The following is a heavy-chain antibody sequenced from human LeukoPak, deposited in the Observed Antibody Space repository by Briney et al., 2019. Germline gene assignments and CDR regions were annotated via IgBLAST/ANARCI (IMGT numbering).Heavy chain of an antibody. CDR3: ATATSGSYYGTDAFDI. D-gene: IGHD1-26*01. CDR1: GYTLTGYY. Sequence: GASVKVSCKASGYTLTGYYMHWVRQAPGQGLEWMGGIIPIFGTANYAQKFQGRVTITADESTSTAYMELSSLRSEDTAVYYCATATSGSYYGTDAFDIWGQGTMVTVSS. V-gene: IGHV1-69*13. J-gene: IGHJ3*02. CDR2: IIPIFGTA.